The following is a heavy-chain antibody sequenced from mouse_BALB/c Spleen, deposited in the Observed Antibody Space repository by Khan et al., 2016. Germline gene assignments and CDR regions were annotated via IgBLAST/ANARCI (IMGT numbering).Heavy chain of an antibody. D-gene: IGHD2-14*01. Sequence: QVQLQQSGAELMKPGASVKISCKTTAYTFSSYWIEWVKQRPGHGLEWIGEILPGSGSSNYNEKFKDKATFTADTSSNTAYMQLSSLTSEDSAVYYCARRGTTMDYWGQGTSVTVSS. CDR3: ARRGTTMDY. CDR1: AYTFSSYW. CDR2: ILPGSGSS. V-gene: IGHV1-9*01. J-gene: IGHJ4*01.